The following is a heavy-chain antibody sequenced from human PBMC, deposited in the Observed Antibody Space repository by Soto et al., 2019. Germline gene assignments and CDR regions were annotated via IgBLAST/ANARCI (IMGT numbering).Heavy chain of an antibody. J-gene: IGHJ4*01. CDR2: IKSKIDGGTT. V-gene: IGHV3-15*07. CDR3: TTDSHFTMKLVHFDY. CDR1: GFTFTTAW. D-gene: IGHD3-22*01. Sequence: EVQLVESGGGLVEPGGSLRLSCAASGFTFTTAWINWVRQAPGKGLEWVGRIKSKIDGGTTDFAAPVKGRFAISRDDSRNMVYFQMNSLEIEDTAVYYCTTDSHFTMKLVHFDYWGLGTLVTVSS.